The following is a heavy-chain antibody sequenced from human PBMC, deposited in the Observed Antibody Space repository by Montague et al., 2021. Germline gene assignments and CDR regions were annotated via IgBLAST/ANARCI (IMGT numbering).Heavy chain of an antibody. Sequence: SQSLSLTCTVSGGAISGFYWHWIRHSPGKGLEWIGEIYYNGNTKYGPSLKSRVTMSVDTSKNQFSLRLSSVTVADTAVYYCAREWGAFDSWGQGTLVTVSS. V-gene: IGHV4-59*01. D-gene: IGHD3-16*01. CDR3: AREWGAFDS. J-gene: IGHJ4*02. CDR2: IYYNGNT. CDR1: GGAISGFY.